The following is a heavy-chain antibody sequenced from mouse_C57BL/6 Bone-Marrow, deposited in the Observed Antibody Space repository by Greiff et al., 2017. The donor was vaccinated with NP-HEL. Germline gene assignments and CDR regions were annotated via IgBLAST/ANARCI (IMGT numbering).Heavy chain of an antibody. D-gene: IGHD3-1*01. CDR3: ARDPSGAAIDY. CDR1: GFTFSSYA. Sequence: EVQLLQSGGGLVKPGASLKLSCAASGFTFSSYAMSWVRQTPEKRLEWVATISAGGSYTYYPDNVKGRFTISRDNATNNLYLQMSHLKSEDTAMYYCARDPSGAAIDYWGQGTSVTVSS. CDR2: ISAGGSYT. J-gene: IGHJ4*01. V-gene: IGHV5-4*01.